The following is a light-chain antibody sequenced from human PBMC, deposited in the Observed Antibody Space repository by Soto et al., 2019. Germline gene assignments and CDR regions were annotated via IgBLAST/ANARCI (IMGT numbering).Light chain of an antibody. CDR2: KAS. J-gene: IGKJ2*01. CDR1: QSISSW. Sequence: DIQMTQSPSTLSASVGDRVTITCRASQSISSWLAWYQQKPGKAPKLLIYKASSLESGVPSRFSGSGSGTEFTVTISSLQPYDFATYYCQQYNSYPYTFGQGTKLEIK. V-gene: IGKV1-5*03. CDR3: QQYNSYPYT.